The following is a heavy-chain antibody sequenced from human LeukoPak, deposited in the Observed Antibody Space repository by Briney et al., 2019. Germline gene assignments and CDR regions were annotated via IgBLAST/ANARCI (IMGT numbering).Heavy chain of an antibody. J-gene: IGHJ6*04. D-gene: IGHD3-10*01. V-gene: IGHV3-30*18. Sequence: PGGSLRLSCAASGFTFSSYGMHWVRQAPGKGLEWVAVISYDGSNKYYADSVKGRFTISRDNSKNTLYLQMNSLRAEDTAVYYCAKDLRELLGFYYYGMDVWGKGTTVTVSS. CDR1: GFTFSSYG. CDR3: AKDLRELLGFYYYGMDV. CDR2: ISYDGSNK.